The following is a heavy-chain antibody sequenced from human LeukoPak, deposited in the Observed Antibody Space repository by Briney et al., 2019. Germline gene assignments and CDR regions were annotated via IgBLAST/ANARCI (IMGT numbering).Heavy chain of an antibody. D-gene: IGHD1-14*01. CDR2: IHTSGST. V-gene: IGHV4-4*07. CDR3: ARETGGSTTGYFMDV. Sequence: SETLSLTCSVSGGSINNYYWTWIRQPAGKGLEWIGRIHTSGSTNYNPSLKSRVTMSVDTSKNQFSLKLSSVTAADAAIYYCARETGGSTTGYFMDVWGRGTTVTVSS. CDR1: GGSINNYY. J-gene: IGHJ6*03.